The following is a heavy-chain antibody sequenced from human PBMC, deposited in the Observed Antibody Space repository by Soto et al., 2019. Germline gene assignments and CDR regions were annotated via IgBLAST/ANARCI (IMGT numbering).Heavy chain of an antibody. CDR2: INPGGGST. V-gene: IGHV1-46*01. D-gene: IGHD6-13*01. J-gene: IGHJ6*02. CDR3: ARGLMGRSWTVLNGMDV. CDR1: GYTLTSFY. Sequence: ASVKVSCKTFGYTLTSFYIHWVRQAPGQGLEWMGIINPGGGSTTYAQKFQGRVTMTSDTSTSTVYMELSSPRSEDTAIYYCARGLMGRSWTVLNGMDVWGQGTTVTVSS.